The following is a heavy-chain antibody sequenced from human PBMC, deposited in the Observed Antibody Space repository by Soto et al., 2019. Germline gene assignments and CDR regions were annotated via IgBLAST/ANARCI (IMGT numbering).Heavy chain of an antibody. CDR3: AKNLARVKLTGYYTTLDY. Sequence: GGSLRLSCAASGFTFSSYDMHWVRQAPGKGLEWVAVISYDGSNKYYADSVKGRFTISRDNSKNTLYLQMNSLRAEDTAVYYCAKNLARVKLTGYYTTLDYWGQGTLVTVSS. CDR1: GFTFSSYD. J-gene: IGHJ4*02. V-gene: IGHV3-30*18. CDR2: ISYDGSNK. D-gene: IGHD3-9*01.